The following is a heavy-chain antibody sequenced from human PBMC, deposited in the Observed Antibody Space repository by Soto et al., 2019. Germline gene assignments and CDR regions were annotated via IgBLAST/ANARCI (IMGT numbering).Heavy chain of an antibody. D-gene: IGHD3-22*01. Sequence: QVQLVQSGAEVKKPGASVKVSCKASGYTFTSYGISWVRQAPGQGLEWMGWISAYNGNTNYAQKLQGRVTMTTDTSPSTAYMELRSLRSDDTAVYYCARVEVYYDSSGYYYVRVGYFDYWGQGTLVTVSS. CDR2: ISAYNGNT. V-gene: IGHV1-18*01. J-gene: IGHJ4*02. CDR3: ARVEVYYDSSGYYYVRVGYFDY. CDR1: GYTFTSYG.